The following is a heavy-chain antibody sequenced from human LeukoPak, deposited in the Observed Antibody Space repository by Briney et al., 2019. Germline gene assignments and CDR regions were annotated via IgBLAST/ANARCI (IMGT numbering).Heavy chain of an antibody. J-gene: IGHJ3*02. CDR1: GGSISSYY. D-gene: IGHD5-24*01. V-gene: IGHV4-59*08. CDR2: IYYSGST. Sequence: SETLSLTCTVSGGSISSYYWSWIRQPPGKGLEWIGYIYYSGSTNYNPSLKSRVTISVDTSKNQFSLRLSSVTAADTVVFYCARHRAEMATITDDAFDIWGQGTTVTVSS. CDR3: ARHRAEMATITDDAFDI.